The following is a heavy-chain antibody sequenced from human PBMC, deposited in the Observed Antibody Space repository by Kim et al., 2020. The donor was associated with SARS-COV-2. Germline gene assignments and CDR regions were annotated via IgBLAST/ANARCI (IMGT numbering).Heavy chain of an antibody. J-gene: IGHJ6*02. Sequence: YSQKFQGRVTITRDTSASTAYMELSSLRSEDTAVYYCARGYDFYYGMDVWGQGTTVTVSS. V-gene: IGHV1-3*01. CDR3: ARGYDFYYGMDV. D-gene: IGHD3-3*01.